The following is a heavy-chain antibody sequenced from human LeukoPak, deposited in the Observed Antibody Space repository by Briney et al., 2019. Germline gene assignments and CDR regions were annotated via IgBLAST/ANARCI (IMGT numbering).Heavy chain of an antibody. CDR2: IWYDGSNK. J-gene: IGHJ4*02. V-gene: IGHV3-33*01. CDR1: GFTFSSYG. CDR3: ARDGGSKEYCSSTSCESQGFDY. D-gene: IGHD2-2*01. Sequence: TGGSLRLSCAASGFTFSSYGMHWVRQAPGKGLEWVAVIWYDGSNKYYADSVKGRFTISRDNSKNTLYLQMNSLRAEDTAVYYCARDGGSKEYCSSTSCESQGFDYWGQGTLVTVSS.